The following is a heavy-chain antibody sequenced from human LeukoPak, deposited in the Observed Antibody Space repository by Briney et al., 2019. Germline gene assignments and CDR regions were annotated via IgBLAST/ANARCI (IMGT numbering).Heavy chain of an antibody. CDR1: GGSISSYY. Sequence: SETLSLTCTVSGGSISSYYWSWIRQPPGKGLEWIGYIYYSGSTNYNPSLKSRVTISVDTSKNQFSLKLSSVTAADTAVYYCATLQSSGYDYSDYWGQGILVTVSS. J-gene: IGHJ4*02. V-gene: IGHV4-59*08. CDR3: ATLQSSGYDYSDY. D-gene: IGHD3-22*01. CDR2: IYYSGST.